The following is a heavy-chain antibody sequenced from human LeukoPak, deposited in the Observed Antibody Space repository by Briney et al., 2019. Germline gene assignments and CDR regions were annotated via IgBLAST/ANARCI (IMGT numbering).Heavy chain of an antibody. V-gene: IGHV3-23*01. CDR2: ISGSGGSP. J-gene: IGHJ4*02. CDR3: VRARVDY. Sequence: GGSLRLSCAVSGFTFSTSAMTWVRQAPGKGLEWVSGISGSGGSPYYADSVKGRFTISRDNAKNSLYLQMNSLRAEDTAVYYCVRARVDYWGQGTRVTVSS. CDR1: GFTFSTSA.